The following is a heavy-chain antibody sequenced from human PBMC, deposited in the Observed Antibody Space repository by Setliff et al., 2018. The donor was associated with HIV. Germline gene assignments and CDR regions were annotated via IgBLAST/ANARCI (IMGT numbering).Heavy chain of an antibody. Sequence: PGGSLRLSCTAPGFTVSRNYMSWVRQAPGKGLEWVSVIYTGGSTSYADSVKGRFTISRDNSKNALYLQMNSLRVEDTAVYFCATRGRAYYYDSSGYFDYWGQGALVTVSS. J-gene: IGHJ4*02. CDR1: GFTVSRNY. CDR3: ATRGRAYYYDSSGYFDY. D-gene: IGHD3-22*01. V-gene: IGHV3-66*02. CDR2: IYTGGST.